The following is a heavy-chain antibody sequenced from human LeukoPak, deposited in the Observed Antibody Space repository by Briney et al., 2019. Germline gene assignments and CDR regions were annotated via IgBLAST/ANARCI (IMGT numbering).Heavy chain of an antibody. CDR3: VHSNISTLGGIDS. J-gene: IGHJ4*02. V-gene: IGHV2-5*02. CDR2: HCCDDDV. Sequence: SGPTRVKPTQTLTLICTFSGFARTTSGEGGGWIRQPPGKALEWLGLHCCDDDVRYNPSLKRRLTITKDTSKNQVVLTVTNMDPVDTATYYCVHSNISTLGGIDSWGQGTLVTVSS. CDR1: GFARTTSGEG. D-gene: IGHD3-16*01.